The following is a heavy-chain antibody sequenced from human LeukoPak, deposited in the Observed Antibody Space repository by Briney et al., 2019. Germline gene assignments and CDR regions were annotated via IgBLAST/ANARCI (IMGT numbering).Heavy chain of an antibody. CDR3: ASVGYSYSFDY. CDR2: INHSGST. Sequence: SETLSLTCTVSGGSISSYYWSWIRQPPGKGLEWIGEINHSGSTNYNPSLKSRVTISVDTSKNQFSLKLSSVTAADTAVYYCASVGYSYSFDYWGQGTLVTVSS. D-gene: IGHD5-18*01. V-gene: IGHV4-34*01. CDR1: GGSISSYY. J-gene: IGHJ4*02.